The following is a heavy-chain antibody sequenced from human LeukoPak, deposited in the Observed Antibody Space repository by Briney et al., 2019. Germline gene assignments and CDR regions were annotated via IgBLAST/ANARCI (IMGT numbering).Heavy chain of an antibody. CDR2: ISAYNGNT. CDR3: ARVCGGVWLGYFDY. J-gene: IGHJ4*02. V-gene: IGHV1-18*01. CDR1: GYTFTSYG. Sequence: ASVKISCKASGYTFTSYGISWVRQAPGQGLEWMGWISAYNGNTNYAQKLQGRVTMTTDTSTSTVYMELSSLRSEDTAVYYCARVCGGVWLGYFDYWGQGTLVTVSS. D-gene: IGHD2-21*01.